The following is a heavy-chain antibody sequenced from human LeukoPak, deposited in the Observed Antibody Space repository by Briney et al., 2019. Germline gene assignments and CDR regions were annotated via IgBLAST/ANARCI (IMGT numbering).Heavy chain of an antibody. J-gene: IGHJ3*02. CDR1: GFTFSSYS. CDR2: ISSSSSYI. V-gene: IGHV3-21*01. D-gene: IGHD3-10*01. CDR3: ARDRKVLLWFGDRGTNHDAFDI. Sequence: GGSLRLSCAASGFTFSSYSMNWVRQAPGKGLEWVSSISSSSSYIYYADSVKGRFTISRDNAKNSLYLQMNSLRAEDTAVYYCARDRKVLLWFGDRGTNHDAFDIWGQGTMVTVSS.